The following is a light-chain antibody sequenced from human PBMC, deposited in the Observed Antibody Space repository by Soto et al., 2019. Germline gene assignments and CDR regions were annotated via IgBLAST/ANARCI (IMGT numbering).Light chain of an antibody. CDR1: SSDVGGYNY. CDR2: EVS. CDR3: SSYAGSNNLV. Sequence: QSALTQPPSASGSPGQSVTISCTGTSSDVGGYNYVSWYQQHPGKAPKLMIYEVSQRPSGVPDRFSGSKSGNTASLTVSGIQAEDEADYYCSSYAGSNNLVFGGGTKLPVL. J-gene: IGLJ2*01. V-gene: IGLV2-8*01.